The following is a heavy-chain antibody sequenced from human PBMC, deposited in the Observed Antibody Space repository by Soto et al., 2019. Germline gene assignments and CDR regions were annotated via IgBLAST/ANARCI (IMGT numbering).Heavy chain of an antibody. V-gene: IGHV3-7*01. CDR3: ARGGGFGEQHSDAFDI. CDR2: IKQDGSEK. Sequence: GGSLRLSCAASGFTFSSYWMSWVRQAPGKGLEWVANIKQDGSEKYYVDSVKGRFTISRDNTKNSLYLQMNSLRAEDTAVYYCARGGGFGEQHSDAFDIWGQGTMVTVSS. J-gene: IGHJ3*02. D-gene: IGHD3-10*01. CDR1: GFTFSSYW.